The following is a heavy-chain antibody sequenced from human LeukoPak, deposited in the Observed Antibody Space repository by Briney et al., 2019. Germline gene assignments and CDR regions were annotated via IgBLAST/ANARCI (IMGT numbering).Heavy chain of an antibody. J-gene: IGHJ1*01. CDR3: AKDPDTAMAPEYFQH. CDR2: ISGSGGST. Sequence: PGGSLRLSCAASGFTFSSYAMSWVRQAPGKGLEWVSAISGSGGSTYYADSVKGRFTISRDNSKNTLYLQMNSLRAEDTAVYYGAKDPDTAMAPEYFQHWGQGTLVTVSS. CDR1: GFTFSSYA. V-gene: IGHV3-23*01. D-gene: IGHD5-18*01.